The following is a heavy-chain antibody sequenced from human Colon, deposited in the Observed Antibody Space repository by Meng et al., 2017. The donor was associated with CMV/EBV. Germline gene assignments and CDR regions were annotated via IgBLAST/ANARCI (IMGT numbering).Heavy chain of an antibody. CDR3: AHSDFWSGYTIYYFDY. CDR1: GFSLSSSGVG. V-gene: IGHV2-5*02. CDR2: IYWDDDK. D-gene: IGHD3-3*01. Sequence: INLKESGPTLVKSTQTLTLTCTFSGFSLSSSGVGVGWIRQPPGKALEWLALIYWDDDKTYNPSLKSRLTITKDTSKNQVVLTLTNMDPVDTATYYCAHSDFWSGYTIYYFDYWGQGTLVTVSS. J-gene: IGHJ4*02.